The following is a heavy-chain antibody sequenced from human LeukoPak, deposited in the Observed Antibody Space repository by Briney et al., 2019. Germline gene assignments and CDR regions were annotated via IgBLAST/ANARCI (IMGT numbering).Heavy chain of an antibody. V-gene: IGHV3-23*01. J-gene: IGHJ2*01. D-gene: IGHD2-2*01. CDR1: GCTFSSYG. Sequence: PGGSLRLSCAASGCTFSSYGMSWVRQAPGKGLEWVSAISGSGGSTYYADSVKGRFTISRDNSKNTLYLQMNSLRAEDTAVYYCAKAPRTYVSDWYFDLWGRGTLVTVSS. CDR2: ISGSGGST. CDR3: AKAPRTYVSDWYFDL.